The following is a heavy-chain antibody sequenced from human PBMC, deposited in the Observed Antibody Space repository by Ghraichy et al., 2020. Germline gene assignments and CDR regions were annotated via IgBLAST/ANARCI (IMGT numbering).Heavy chain of an antibody. V-gene: IGHV3-7*01. CDR3: ARKVSGSYYPEYFQH. D-gene: IGHD1-26*01. CDR1: GFTFTNHW. CDR2: IRQDGSET. J-gene: IGHJ1*01. Sequence: ETRSLTCAASGFTFTNHWMSWVRQAPGKGLEWVANIRQDGSETHYVDSVKGRFTISRDNAKNSVYLQMNNLRAEDTALYFCARKVSGSYYPEYFQHWGQGTLVTVSS.